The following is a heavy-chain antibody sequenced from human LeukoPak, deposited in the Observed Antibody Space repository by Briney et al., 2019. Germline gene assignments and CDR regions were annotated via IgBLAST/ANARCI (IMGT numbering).Heavy chain of an antibody. Sequence: GGSLRLPCAASGFTFSSYGIHWVRQAPGKGLEWVAVISNDGSDKSYADSVKGRFTISRDNSKNTLYLQMNSLRAEDTAVYFCAKGTVIVGYYFDSWGQGTLVTVSS. D-gene: IGHD3-22*01. J-gene: IGHJ4*02. CDR1: GFTFSSYG. CDR3: AKGTVIVGYYFDS. V-gene: IGHV3-30*18. CDR2: ISNDGSDK.